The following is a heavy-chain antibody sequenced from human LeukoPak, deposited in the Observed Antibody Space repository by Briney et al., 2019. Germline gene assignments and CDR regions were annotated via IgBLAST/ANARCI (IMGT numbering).Heavy chain of an antibody. D-gene: IGHD4-23*01. CDR1: GGSTSSYY. CDR3: ARFDDSGGNWLDP. CDR2: VFYTGTT. Sequence: SETLSLTCTVSGGSTSSYYWSWIRQPPGKGLEWIGYVFYTGTTNYNPSLRSRLTISIDTSKNQFSLKLTSVTAADTAVYYCARFDDSGGNWLDPWGQGTLVTVSS. J-gene: IGHJ5*02. V-gene: IGHV4-59*01.